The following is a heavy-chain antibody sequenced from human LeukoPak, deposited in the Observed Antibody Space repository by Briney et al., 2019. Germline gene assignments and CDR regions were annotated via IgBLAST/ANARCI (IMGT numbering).Heavy chain of an antibody. CDR3: ARRTTVTPNWFDP. Sequence: PSETLSLTCTVSGGSISSYYWSWIRQPPGKGLEWLGYIYYGGSTNYNPSLKSRITISLDTSKNQFSLKLSSVTAADTAVYYCARRTTVTPNWFDPWGQGTLVTVSS. CDR2: IYYGGST. V-gene: IGHV4-59*08. J-gene: IGHJ5*02. CDR1: GGSISSYY. D-gene: IGHD4-17*01.